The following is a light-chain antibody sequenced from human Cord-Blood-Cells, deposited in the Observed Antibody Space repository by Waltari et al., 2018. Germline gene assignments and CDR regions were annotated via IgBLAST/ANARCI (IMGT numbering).Light chain of an antibody. V-gene: IGKV1-5*03. J-gene: IGKJ1*01. Sequence: DIQMTQSPSTLSASVGARVTITCRASQSISSWLAWYQQKPGKAPKLLNYKASSLESGVPSRFSGSGSGTEFTLTISSLQPDDFATYYCQQYNSYSTFGQGTKVEIK. CDR2: KAS. CDR1: QSISSW. CDR3: QQYNSYST.